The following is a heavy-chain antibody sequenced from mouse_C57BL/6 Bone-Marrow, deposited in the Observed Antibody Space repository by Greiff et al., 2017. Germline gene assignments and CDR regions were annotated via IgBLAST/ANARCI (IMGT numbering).Heavy chain of an antibody. J-gene: IGHJ1*03. D-gene: IGHD2-4*01. CDR3: ARGGGLRREDWYVDV. CDR2: ILPGSGST. CDR1: GYTFTGYW. Sequence: QVQLKQSGAELMKPGASVKLSCKATGYTFTGYWIEWVKQRPGHGLEWIGEILPGSGSTNYNEKFKGKATFTADTSSNTANMQLSSLTTEDSAIYYGARGGGLRREDWYVDVWGTGTTVTVSS. V-gene: IGHV1-9*01.